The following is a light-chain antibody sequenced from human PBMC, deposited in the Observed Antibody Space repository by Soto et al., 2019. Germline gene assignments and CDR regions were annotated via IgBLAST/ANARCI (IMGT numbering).Light chain of an antibody. CDR3: QQYNGHPLT. CDR1: QDISNS. CDR2: AAS. J-gene: IGKJ4*01. V-gene: IGKV1-16*01. Sequence: DIQMTQSPSSLSASVGDRVTITCRASQDISNSLAWFQQKPGKAPKSLIHAASSLQRGIPSRFNGGGSGTDFTLTISSLQPEDFATYYCQQYNGHPLTFGGGTKVEIK.